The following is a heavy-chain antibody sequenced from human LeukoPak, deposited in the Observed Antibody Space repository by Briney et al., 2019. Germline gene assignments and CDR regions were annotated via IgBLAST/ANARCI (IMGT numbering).Heavy chain of an antibody. V-gene: IGHV3-48*02. CDR3: ARVRNYYYGMDV. J-gene: IGHJ6*02. CDR1: GFTFSSYA. CDR2: ISSSSSTI. Sequence: GGSLRLSCAASGFTFSSYAMSWVRQAPGKGLEWVSYISSSSSTIYYADSVKGRFTISRDNAKNSLYLQMNSLRDEDTAVYYCARVRNYYYGMDVWGQGTTVTISS.